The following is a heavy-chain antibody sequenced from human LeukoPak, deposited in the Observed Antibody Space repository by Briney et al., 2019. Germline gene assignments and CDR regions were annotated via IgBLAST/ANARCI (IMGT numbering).Heavy chain of an antibody. V-gene: IGHV3-33*01. CDR3: TTDPNTIFGALDY. CDR2: IWYDGSNK. Sequence: GRSLRLSCAASGFTFSSYGMHWVRQAPGKGLEWVAVIWYDGSNKYYADSVKGRFTISRDNSKNTLYLQMNSLRAEDTAVYYCTTDPNTIFGALDYWGQGTLVTVSS. J-gene: IGHJ4*02. CDR1: GFTFSSYG. D-gene: IGHD3-3*01.